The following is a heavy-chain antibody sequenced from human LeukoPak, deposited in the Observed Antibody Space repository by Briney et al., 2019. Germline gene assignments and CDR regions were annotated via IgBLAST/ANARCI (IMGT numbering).Heavy chain of an antibody. CDR3: AREAMRGAFDI. J-gene: IGHJ3*02. Sequence: PETLSLTCTVSGGSISSGGYYWSWIRQHPGKGLEWIGYIYYSGSTYYNPSLKSRVTISVDTSKNQFSLKLSSVAAADTAVYYCAREAMRGAFDIWGQGTMVTVSS. V-gene: IGHV4-61*08. CDR1: GGSISSGGYY. CDR2: IYYSGST.